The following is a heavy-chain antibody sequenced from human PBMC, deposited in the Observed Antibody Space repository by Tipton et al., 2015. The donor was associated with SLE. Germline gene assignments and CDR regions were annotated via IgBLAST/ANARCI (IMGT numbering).Heavy chain of an antibody. Sequence: TLSLTCTVSGGSISNYYWAWIRQPPGKGLEWIGYIHYRGTTSYNPSLKSRVTISEDTSKQQFSLKLSSLTAADTAVYYCARHAGDYAYFDSWGQGTLVTVSS. CDR1: GGSISNYY. CDR2: IHYRGTT. CDR3: ARHAGDYAYFDS. V-gene: IGHV4-59*08. J-gene: IGHJ4*02. D-gene: IGHD4-17*01.